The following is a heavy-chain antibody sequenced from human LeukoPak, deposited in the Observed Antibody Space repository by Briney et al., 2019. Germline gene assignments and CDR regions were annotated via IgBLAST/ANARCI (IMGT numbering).Heavy chain of an antibody. CDR3: ASTRRYYYDSSGPPMPDY. CDR1: GFTFSSYS. Sequence: GGSLRLSCAASGFTFSSYSMNWVRQAPGKGLEWVSSISSSSSYIYYADSVKGRFTISRDNAKNSLYLQMNSLRAEDTAVYYCASTRRYYYDSSGPPMPDYWGQGTLVTVSS. CDR2: ISSSSSYI. V-gene: IGHV3-21*01. J-gene: IGHJ4*02. D-gene: IGHD3-22*01.